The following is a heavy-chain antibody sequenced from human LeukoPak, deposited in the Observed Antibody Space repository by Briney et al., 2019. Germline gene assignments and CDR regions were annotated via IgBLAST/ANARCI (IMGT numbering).Heavy chain of an antibody. Sequence: SETLSLTCTVSGGSISSYYWSWIRQPAGKGLEWIGRIYTSWSTNYNPSLKSRVTMSVDTSKNQFSLKLSSVTAADTAVYYCARDPYDSSGYYNWFDPWGQGTLVTVSS. CDR1: GGSISSYY. V-gene: IGHV4-4*07. CDR2: IYTSWST. CDR3: ARDPYDSSGYYNWFDP. D-gene: IGHD3-22*01. J-gene: IGHJ5*02.